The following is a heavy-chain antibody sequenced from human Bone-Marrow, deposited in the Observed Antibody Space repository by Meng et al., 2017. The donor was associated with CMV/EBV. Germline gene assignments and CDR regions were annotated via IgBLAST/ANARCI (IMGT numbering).Heavy chain of an antibody. CDR3: TRDPRASYDFWTTSYSNDAFDI. V-gene: IGHV3-49*04. CDR2: IRSTSYGGTT. Sequence: GESLKISCTASGFTFGDYGMSWVRQAPGKGLEWVGFIRSTSYGGTTEYAASVKGRFTISRDDSKSIAFLQMNSLKSEDTAVYYCTRDPRASYDFWTTSYSNDAFDIWGQGTTVTVSS. J-gene: IGHJ3*02. CDR1: GFTFGDYG. D-gene: IGHD3-3*01.